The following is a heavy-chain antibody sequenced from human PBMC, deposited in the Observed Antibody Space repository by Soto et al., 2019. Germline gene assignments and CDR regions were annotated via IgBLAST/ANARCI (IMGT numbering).Heavy chain of an antibody. D-gene: IGHD3-3*01. V-gene: IGHV1-2*02. J-gene: IGHJ3*02. CDR1: GYPVTAYY. CDR2: INPATGAA. CDR3: ARGGGVGVAGSAAFDM. Sequence: QLHLVQSGAVVKKPGASVTVSCSASGYPVTAYYMHWVRQAPGRGLEWMGGINPATGAAKYTQKFKGRVTMTRDTSTSTVFMELSGLTSEDTAVFYCARGGGVGVAGSAAFDMWGQGTLVTVSS.